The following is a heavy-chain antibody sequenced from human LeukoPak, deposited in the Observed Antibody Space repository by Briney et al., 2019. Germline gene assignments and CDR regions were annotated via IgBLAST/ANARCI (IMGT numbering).Heavy chain of an antibody. D-gene: IGHD3-10*01. Sequence: SVKVSCKASGYTFTSYGISWVRQAPGQGLEWMGRIIPILGIANYAQKFQGRVTITADKSTSTAYMELSSLRSEDTAVYYCARNPPTYYYGSGSPLTGYFDYWGQGTLVTVSS. V-gene: IGHV1-69*04. CDR1: GYTFTSYG. CDR2: IIPILGIA. J-gene: IGHJ4*02. CDR3: ARNPPTYYYGSGSPLTGYFDY.